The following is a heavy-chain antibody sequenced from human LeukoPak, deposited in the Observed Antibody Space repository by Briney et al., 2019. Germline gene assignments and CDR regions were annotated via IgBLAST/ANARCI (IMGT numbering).Heavy chain of an antibody. J-gene: IGHJ3*02. D-gene: IGHD3-16*02. V-gene: IGHV1-2*02. CDR3: ARDSGGYYDYVWGSYRLGAFDI. Sequence: GASVKVSCKASGYTFTGYYMHWVRQAPGQGLEWMGWINPNSGGTNYAQKFQGRVTMTRDTSISTAYRELSRLRSDDTDVYYCARDSGGYYDYVWGSYRLGAFDIWGQGTMVTVSS. CDR1: GYTFTGYY. CDR2: INPNSGGT.